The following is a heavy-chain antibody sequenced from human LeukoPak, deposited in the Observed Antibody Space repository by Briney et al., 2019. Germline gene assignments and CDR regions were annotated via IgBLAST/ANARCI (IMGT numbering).Heavy chain of an antibody. CDR1: GFTFSSYE. V-gene: IGHV3-48*03. Sequence: GGSLRLSCAASGFTFSSYEMNWVRQAPGKGLEWVSYISDGGGTTFYAESVKGRFTISRDNAKNSLYLQMNSLRAGDTALYYCTRGTGGSAWGQGTLVTVSS. CDR3: TRGTGGSA. D-gene: IGHD2-15*01. J-gene: IGHJ5*02. CDR2: ISDGGGTT.